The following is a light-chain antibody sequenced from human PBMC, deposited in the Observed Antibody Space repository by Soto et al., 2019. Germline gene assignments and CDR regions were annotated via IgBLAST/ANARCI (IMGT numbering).Light chain of an antibody. Sequence: QSVLTQPASVSGSPGQSITISCTGTSSDVGGYNFVSWFQQLPGKAPKLIIYEVSHRPSGVSTRFSASKSGNTASLTISGLQAEDEGEYYGSSYTSSGVLFGGGTKVTVL. CDR3: SSYTSSGVL. J-gene: IGLJ2*01. CDR1: SSDVGGYNF. CDR2: EVS. V-gene: IGLV2-14*01.